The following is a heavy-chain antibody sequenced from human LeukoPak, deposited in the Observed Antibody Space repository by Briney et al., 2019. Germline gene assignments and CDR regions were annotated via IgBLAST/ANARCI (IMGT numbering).Heavy chain of an antibody. Sequence: GASVKVSCKASGGTFSSYAISWVRQAPGQGLEWMGGIIPIFGTANYAQKFQGRVTITADESTSTAYMELSSLRSEDTAVYYCARALRGYGSGSYYFDYWGQGTLVTVSS. CDR2: IIPIFGTA. D-gene: IGHD3-10*01. CDR3: ARALRGYGSGSYYFDY. CDR1: GGTFSSYA. V-gene: IGHV1-69*13. J-gene: IGHJ4*02.